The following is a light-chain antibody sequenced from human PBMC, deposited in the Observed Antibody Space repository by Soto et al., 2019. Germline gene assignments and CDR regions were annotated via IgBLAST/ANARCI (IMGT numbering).Light chain of an antibody. CDR2: ASS. Sequence: DIQLTQSPSFLTASVGDRVTISCRASQCISRYLAWYQQTPGKAPKLLIYASSTLQSGVPSRFSGSGATTDFTLTSGSLQPEDFATYYCQQLNTFPVTFGQGTRLDI. V-gene: IGKV1-9*01. CDR1: QCISRY. CDR3: QQLNTFPVT. J-gene: IGKJ5*01.